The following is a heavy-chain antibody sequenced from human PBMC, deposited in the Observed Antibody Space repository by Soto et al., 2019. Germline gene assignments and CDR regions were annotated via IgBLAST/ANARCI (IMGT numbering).Heavy chain of an antibody. D-gene: IGHD6-13*01. CDR1: GYSFTNYW. Sequence: PGEALKISRKGSGYSFTNYWLRWVRQIPGKGLEWIERIDHSYSYTNYRPSFQSHVTISTDKSISTAYLQWGSLKALDNAMYYCARLGQHGSFDYWGQGTLVTVSS. V-gene: IGHV5-10-1*01. J-gene: IGHJ4*02. CDR2: IDHSYSYT. CDR3: ARLGQHGSFDY.